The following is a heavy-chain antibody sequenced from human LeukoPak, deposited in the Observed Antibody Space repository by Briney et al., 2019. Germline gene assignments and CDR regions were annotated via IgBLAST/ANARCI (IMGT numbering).Heavy chain of an antibody. CDR1: GFTCSDFW. CDR2: INQGGSES. CDR3: TKGRSHHY. J-gene: IGHJ4*02. V-gene: IGHV3-7*01. Sequence: HPGGSLRLSCAASGFTCSDFWMAWFRQAPGKGLEWVANINQGGSESYYVDSVKGRFTISRDNAKKSLFLQMNSLRAEDTAVYYCTKGRSHHYWGQGTLVTVST. D-gene: IGHD3-10*01.